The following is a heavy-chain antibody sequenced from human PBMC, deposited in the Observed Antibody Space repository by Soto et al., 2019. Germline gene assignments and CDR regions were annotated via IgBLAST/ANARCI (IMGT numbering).Heavy chain of an antibody. CDR1: GFTFGDYA. Sequence: GGSLRLSCTASGFTFGDYAMSWFRQAPGKGLEWVGFIRSKAYGGTTEYAASVKGRFTISRDDSKSIAYLQMNSLKTEDTAVYYCTRLLVGYYYDSSGYDDAFDIWGQGTMVTVSS. V-gene: IGHV3-49*03. D-gene: IGHD3-22*01. J-gene: IGHJ3*02. CDR3: TRLLVGYYYDSSGYDDAFDI. CDR2: IRSKAYGGTT.